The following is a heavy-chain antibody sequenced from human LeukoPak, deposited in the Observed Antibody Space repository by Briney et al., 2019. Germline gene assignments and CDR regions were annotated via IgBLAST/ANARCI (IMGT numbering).Heavy chain of an antibody. D-gene: IGHD3-22*01. V-gene: IGHV4-30-2*01. CDR3: ARSRGDYYDSSGYYPVYFDY. CDR2: IYHSGST. J-gene: IGHJ4*02. Sequence: SETLSLTCAVSGGSISSGGYSWSWIRQPPGKGLEWIGYIYHSGSTYYNPSLKSRVTISVDRSKNQFSLKLSSVTAADTAVYYCARSRGDYYDSSGYYPVYFDYWGQGTLVTVSP. CDR1: GGSISSGGYS.